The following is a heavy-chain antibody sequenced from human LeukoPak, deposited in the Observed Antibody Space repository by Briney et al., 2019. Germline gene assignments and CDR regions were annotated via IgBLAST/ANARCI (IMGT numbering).Heavy chain of an antibody. Sequence: PGGSLRPSCAASGFIFGSYALTWVRQAPGKGLEWVSAISAGGGTTYYADSVRGRFIISRDNSKNTLYLQMNTLRAEDTAVYYCANIHLDAFDIWGQGTMVTVSS. V-gene: IGHV3-23*01. D-gene: IGHD5-18*01. CDR3: ANIHLDAFDI. CDR2: ISAGGGTT. CDR1: GFIFGSYA. J-gene: IGHJ3*02.